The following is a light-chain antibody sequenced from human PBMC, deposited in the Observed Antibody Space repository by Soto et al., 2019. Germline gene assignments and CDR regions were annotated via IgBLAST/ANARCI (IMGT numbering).Light chain of an antibody. CDR2: DSN. CDR1: GSNIGSNY. Sequence: QSVLTQPPSVSAAPGQRVSISCSGSGSNIGSNYVCWYQQLPGTAPKLLIFDSNKRPSGIPDRFSGSKSGTSATLGISGLQEGEEADYFCATGDSVISYVVFGGGTKLTVL. V-gene: IGLV1-51*01. J-gene: IGLJ2*01. CDR3: ATGDSVISYVV.